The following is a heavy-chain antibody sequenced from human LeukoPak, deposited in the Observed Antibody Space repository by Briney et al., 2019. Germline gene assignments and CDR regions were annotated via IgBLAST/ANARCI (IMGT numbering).Heavy chain of an antibody. D-gene: IGHD6-13*01. J-gene: IGHJ5*02. Sequence: PSETLSLTCTVSGDSISSSSYYWTWIRQPPGKGLEWIGEINHSGSANYNPSLKSRVTISVDASKSQFSLRLSSVTAADTAVYYCARLTYSNNWYFRRGLDNWFDPWGQGTLVTVSS. CDR3: ARLTYSNNWYFRRGLDNWFDP. CDR1: GDSISSSSYY. CDR2: INHSGSA. V-gene: IGHV4-39*07.